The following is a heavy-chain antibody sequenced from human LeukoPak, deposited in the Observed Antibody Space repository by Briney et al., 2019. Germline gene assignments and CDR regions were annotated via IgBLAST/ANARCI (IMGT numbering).Heavy chain of an antibody. CDR2: INPSGGST. J-gene: IGHJ4*02. V-gene: IGHV1-46*01. CDR3: AREGSSSSGGFDY. CDR1: GYTFTSYY. D-gene: IGHD6-6*01. Sequence: ASVKVSCKASGYTFTSYYMHGVRQAPGQGREGRGIINPSGGSTSYAQKFQGRVTITRDTSTSTAYMELSSLRSEDTAVYYCAREGSSSSGGFDYWGQGTLVTVSS.